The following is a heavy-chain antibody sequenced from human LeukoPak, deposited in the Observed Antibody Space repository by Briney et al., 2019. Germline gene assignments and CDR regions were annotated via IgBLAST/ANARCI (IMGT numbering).Heavy chain of an antibody. J-gene: IGHJ5*02. CDR2: IYYSGST. D-gene: IGHD1-26*01. CDR1: GGSISSSSYY. Sequence: SETLSLTCTVSGGSISSSSYYWGWIRQPPGKGLEWIGRIYYSGSTYYNPALKSRATISVDTSNNQFSLKLSSVTAADTAVYYCARAVGATKYNWFDPWGQGTLVTVSS. V-gene: IGHV4-39*07. CDR3: ARAVGATKYNWFDP.